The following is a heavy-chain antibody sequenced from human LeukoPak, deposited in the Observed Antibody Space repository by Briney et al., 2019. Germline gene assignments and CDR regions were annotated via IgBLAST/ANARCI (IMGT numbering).Heavy chain of an antibody. CDR3: ARSAYYGSGSYWDYYYYMDV. V-gene: IGHV4-39*01. CDR1: GVFISTSSYS. CDR2: TYYSGST. Sequence: SETLSLTCTVSGVFISTSSYSWGWIRQPPGKEVEGLGCTYYSGSTYYNPSLKSRVTISVDTSKNEFSLKLSSVTAADTAVYFCARSAYYGSGSYWDYYYYMDVWGKGTTVTVSS. D-gene: IGHD3-10*01. J-gene: IGHJ6*03.